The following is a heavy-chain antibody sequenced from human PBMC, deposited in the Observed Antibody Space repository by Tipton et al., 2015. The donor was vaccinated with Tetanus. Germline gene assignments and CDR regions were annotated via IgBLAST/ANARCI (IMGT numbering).Heavy chain of an antibody. Sequence: TASGFIFSSYGIHWVRQAPGKGLEWVAVSWYDGTDKYYADSVKGRFTISRDNSKNTLYLQMNSLRDGDTAVYYCAREADCSGGSCFSGDFDNWGQGTQVTASS. V-gene: IGHV3-33*01. CDR1: GFIFSSYG. CDR2: SWYDGTDK. CDR3: AREADCSGGSCFSGDFDN. D-gene: IGHD2-15*01. J-gene: IGHJ4*02.